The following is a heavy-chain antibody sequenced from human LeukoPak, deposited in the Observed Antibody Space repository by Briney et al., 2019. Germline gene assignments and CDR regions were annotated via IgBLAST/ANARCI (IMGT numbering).Heavy chain of an antibody. CDR1: GGSISSSSYY. V-gene: IGHV4-39*01. Sequence: SETLSLTCTVSGGSISSSSYYWGWIRQPPGKGLEWIGSIYYSGSTYYNPSLKSRVTISVDTSKNQFSLKLSSVTAADTAVYYCARGRYYYYYYMDVWGKGTTVTISS. CDR3: ARGRYYYYYYMDV. CDR2: IYYSGST. J-gene: IGHJ6*03.